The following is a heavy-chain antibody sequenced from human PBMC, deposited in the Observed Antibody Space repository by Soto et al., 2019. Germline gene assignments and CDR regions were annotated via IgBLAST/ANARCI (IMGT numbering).Heavy chain of an antibody. V-gene: IGHV4-30-2*01. Sequence: QLQLQESGSGLVKPSQTLSLTCAVSGGSVNSAGYSWSWIRQPPGKGLEWIGYIYHSGSTYYNPSLKSRVTISLDRSNNHFSLKLSSVTAADTAVYYCARVPIYYDSSGYYHYGTFHIWGQGTMVTVSS. D-gene: IGHD3-22*01. J-gene: IGHJ3*02. CDR1: GGSVNSAGYS. CDR2: IYHSGST. CDR3: ARVPIYYDSSGYYHYGTFHI.